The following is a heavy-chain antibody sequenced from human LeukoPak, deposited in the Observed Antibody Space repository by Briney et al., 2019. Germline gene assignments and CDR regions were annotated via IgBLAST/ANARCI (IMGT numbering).Heavy chain of an antibody. J-gene: IGHJ4*02. V-gene: IGHV1-2*04. CDR1: GYTFTGYY. D-gene: IGHD2-8*01. CDR2: INPNSGDT. CDR3: ARAYCTNGVCYFDY. Sequence: ASVKVSCKASGYTFTGYYMHWVRQAPGQGLEWMGWINPNSGDTNYAQKFQGWVTMTRDTSISTAYMELSRLRSGDTAVYYCARAYCTNGVCYFDYWGQGTLVTVSS.